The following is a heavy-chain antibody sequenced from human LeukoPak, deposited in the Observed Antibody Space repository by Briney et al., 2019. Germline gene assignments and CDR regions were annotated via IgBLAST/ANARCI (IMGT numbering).Heavy chain of an antibody. D-gene: IGHD1-26*01. CDR3: VSGSYSGFDY. V-gene: IGHV3-74*03. J-gene: IGHJ4*02. CDR2: IESDGTRT. CDR1: GITLSDYW. Sequence: GGSLRLSCAASGITLSDYWMYWVRQGPGKGLVHVSRIESDGTRTVYADSVKGRFTISRDNAKNSLYLQMNSLRAEDTAVYYCVSGSYSGFDYWGQGTLVTVSS.